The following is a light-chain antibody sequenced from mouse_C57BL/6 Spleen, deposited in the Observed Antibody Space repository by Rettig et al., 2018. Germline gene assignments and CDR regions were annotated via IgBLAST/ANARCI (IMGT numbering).Light chain of an antibody. CDR2: WAS. J-gene: IGKJ5*01. CDR3: QNDYSYPLT. CDR1: QSLLNSGNQKNY. V-gene: IGKV8-19*01. Sequence: DIVMTQSPSSLTVTAGEKVTMSCKSSQSLLNSGNQKNYLTWYQQKPGQPPKLLIYWASTRESGVPDRFTGSGSGTDCTLTISSVQAEDLAVYYCQNDYSYPLTFGAGTKLELK.